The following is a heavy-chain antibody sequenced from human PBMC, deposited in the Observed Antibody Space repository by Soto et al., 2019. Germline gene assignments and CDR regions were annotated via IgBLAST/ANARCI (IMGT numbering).Heavy chain of an antibody. CDR3: AREKVRFLEWLLPSDYGMDV. CDR2: IIPIFGTA. Sequence: ASVKVSCKASGGTFSGYAISWVRQAPGQGLEWMGGIIPIFGTANYAQKFQGRVTITADKSTSTAYMELSSLRSEDTAVYYCAREKVRFLEWLLPSDYGMDVWGQGTTVTVSS. V-gene: IGHV1-69*06. J-gene: IGHJ6*02. D-gene: IGHD3-3*01. CDR1: GGTFSGYA.